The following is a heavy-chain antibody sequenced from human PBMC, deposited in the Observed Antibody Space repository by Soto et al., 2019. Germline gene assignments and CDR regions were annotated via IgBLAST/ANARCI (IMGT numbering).Heavy chain of an antibody. CDR1: GGSFSGYC. J-gene: IGHJ6*03. D-gene: IGHD3-10*01. V-gene: IGHV4-34*01. CDR3: ARVSSPYAYYYGSGSSYYYYYMDV. Sequence: SETLSLTCAVYGGSFSGYCWSWIRQPPGKGLEWIGEINHSGSTNYNPSLKSRVTISVDTSKNQFSLKLSSVTAADTAVYYCARVSSPYAYYYGSGSSYYYYYMDVWGKGTTVTVSS. CDR2: INHSGST.